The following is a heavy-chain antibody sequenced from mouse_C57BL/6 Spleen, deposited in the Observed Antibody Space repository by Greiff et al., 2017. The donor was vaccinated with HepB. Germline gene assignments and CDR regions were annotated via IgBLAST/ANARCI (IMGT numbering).Heavy chain of an antibody. CDR3: ARLDFDY. CDR1: GYTFTDYY. Sequence: VHVKQSGPELVKPGASVKISCKASGYTFTDYYMNWVKQSHGKSLEWIGDINPNNGGTSYNQKFKGKATLTVDKSSSTAYMELRSLTSEDSAVYYCARLDFDYWGQGTTLTVSS. V-gene: IGHV1-26*01. J-gene: IGHJ2*01. CDR2: INPNNGGT.